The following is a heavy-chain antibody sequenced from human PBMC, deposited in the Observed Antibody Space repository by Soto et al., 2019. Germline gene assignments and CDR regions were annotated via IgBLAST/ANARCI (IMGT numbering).Heavy chain of an antibody. CDR2: IYYSGNT. Sequence: QVQLQESGPGLVKPSQTRSITCTVSGGSLSSGTYYWSWIRQPPGKGLEWIGYIYYSGNTYSNPSLKSRITISVDTSKNQFSLKLNSVTAADTAVYYCASTRGYSYGYFRYFDYWGQGTPVTVSS. CDR3: ASTRGYSYGYFRYFDY. D-gene: IGHD5-18*01. V-gene: IGHV4-30-4*01. J-gene: IGHJ4*02. CDR1: GGSLSSGTYY.